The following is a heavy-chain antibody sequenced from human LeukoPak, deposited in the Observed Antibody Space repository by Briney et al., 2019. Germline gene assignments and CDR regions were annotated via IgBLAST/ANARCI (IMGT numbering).Heavy chain of an antibody. V-gene: IGHV3-7*01. CDR2: IKYDGSEK. CDR1: GLSFSGQW. Sequence: GGSLRLSCTASGLSFSGQWMNWVRQSPGQGLGWVANIKYDGSEKYYVDSVKGRFTISREDAKNSLSLQMDSVRPEDTAVYYCAFNNNFKYWGQGTLVIVSS. CDR3: AFNNNFKY. J-gene: IGHJ4*02. D-gene: IGHD1/OR15-1a*01.